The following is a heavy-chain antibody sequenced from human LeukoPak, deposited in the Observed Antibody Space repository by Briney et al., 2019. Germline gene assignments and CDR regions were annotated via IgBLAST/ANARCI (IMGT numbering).Heavy chain of an antibody. CDR1: GYTFTSYG. J-gene: IGHJ5*02. Sequence: SVKVSCKASGYTFTSYGISWVRQAPGQGLEWMGGIIPIFGTANYAQKFQGRVTITADKSTSTAYMELSSLRSEDTAVYYCAIRTSSANWFDPWGQGTLVTVSS. CDR3: AIRTSSANWFDP. D-gene: IGHD1-14*01. CDR2: IIPIFGTA. V-gene: IGHV1-69*06.